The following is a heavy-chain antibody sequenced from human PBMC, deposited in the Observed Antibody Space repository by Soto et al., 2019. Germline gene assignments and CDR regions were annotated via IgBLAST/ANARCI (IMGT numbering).Heavy chain of an antibody. V-gene: IGHV4-30-2*01. CDR2: IYHSGST. D-gene: IGHD3-10*01. Sequence: KTSETLSLTCAVSGGSISSGGYSWSWIRQPPGKGLEWIGYIYHSGSTYYNPSLKSRVTISVDRSKNQFSLKLSSVTAADTAVYYCARANHYGSGSYYNLEYYYGMDVWGQGTTVTVSS. CDR3: ARANHYGSGSYYNLEYYYGMDV. CDR1: GGSISSGGYS. J-gene: IGHJ6*02.